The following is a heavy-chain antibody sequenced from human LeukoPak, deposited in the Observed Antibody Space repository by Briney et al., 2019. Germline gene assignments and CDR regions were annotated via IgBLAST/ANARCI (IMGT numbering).Heavy chain of an antibody. D-gene: IGHD3-22*01. CDR1: GGTFISYA. CDR3: ARGYYDSSGYYRATAWYFDL. V-gene: IGHV1-69*13. J-gene: IGHJ2*01. Sequence: SVKVSCKASGGTFISYAISRVRQAPGQGLEWMGGIIPIFGTANYAQKFQGRVTITADESTSTAYMELSSLRSEDTAVYYCARGYYDSSGYYRATAWYFDLWGRGTLVTVSS. CDR2: IIPIFGTA.